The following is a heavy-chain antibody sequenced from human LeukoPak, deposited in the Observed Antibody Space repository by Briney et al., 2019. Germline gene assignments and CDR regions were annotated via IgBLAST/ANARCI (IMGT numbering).Heavy chain of an antibody. Sequence: PGGSLRLSCAASGFTLSSYGMHWVRQAPGKGLEWVAVIWYDGSNKYYADSVKGRFTISRDNSKNTLYLQMNSLRAEDTAVYYCARDDNGMDVWGQGTTVTVSS. CDR1: GFTLSSYG. CDR2: IWYDGSNK. J-gene: IGHJ6*02. V-gene: IGHV3-33*01. CDR3: ARDDNGMDV. D-gene: IGHD3-22*01.